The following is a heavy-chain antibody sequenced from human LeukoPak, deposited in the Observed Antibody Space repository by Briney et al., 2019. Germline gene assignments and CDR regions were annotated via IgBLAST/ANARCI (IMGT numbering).Heavy chain of an antibody. J-gene: IGHJ5*02. V-gene: IGHV4-34*01. D-gene: IGHD2-2*01. CDR2: INHSGST. CDR3: ASTARRAPVDRLGYCSSTSCYGARKGGWFDP. Sequence: SETLSLTCAVYGGSFSGYYWSWIRQPPGKGLEWIGEINHSGSTNYNPSLKSRVTISVDTSKNQFSLKLSSVTAADTAVYYCASTARRAPVDRLGYCSSTSCYGARKGGWFDPWGQGTLVTVSS. CDR1: GGSFSGYY.